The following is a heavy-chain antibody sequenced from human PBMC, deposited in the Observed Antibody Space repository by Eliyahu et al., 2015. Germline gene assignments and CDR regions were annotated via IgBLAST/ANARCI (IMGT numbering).Heavy chain of an antibody. J-gene: IGHJ4*02. CDR3: ARDTVVVVAALSAQVRVFDY. CDR2: ISAYNGNT. CDR1: GYTFTSYG. V-gene: IGHV1-18*04. D-gene: IGHD2-15*01. Sequence: QVQLVQSGAEVKKPGASVKVSCKASGYTFTSYGISWXXQAPGQGLEWMGWISAYNGNTNYAQKLQGRVTMTTDTSTSTAYMELRSLRSDDTSVYYCARDTVVVVAALSAQVRVFDYWGQGTLVTVSS.